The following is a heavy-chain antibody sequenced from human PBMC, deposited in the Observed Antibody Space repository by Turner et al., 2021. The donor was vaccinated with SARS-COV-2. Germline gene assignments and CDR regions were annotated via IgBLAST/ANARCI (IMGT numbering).Heavy chain of an antibody. D-gene: IGHD3-10*01. CDR2: IYYRGST. J-gene: IGHJ5*02. Sequence: QVLLQASGPGLVKPSETLSLTCTVSGASISSYYWAWIRQPPGKRLEWIGYIYYRGSTNYNPSLKSRVTMSVDTSKNQFSLKLTSVTAADTAVYFCARELTNNGFDPWGQGTLVTVSS. CDR1: GASISSYY. CDR3: ARELTNNGFDP. V-gene: IGHV4-59*01.